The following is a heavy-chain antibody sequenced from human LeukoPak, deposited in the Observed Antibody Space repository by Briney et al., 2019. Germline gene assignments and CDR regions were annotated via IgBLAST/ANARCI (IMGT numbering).Heavy chain of an antibody. V-gene: IGHV4-30-4*01. CDR1: GGSISSGDYY. CDR3: ARGRYGSGRGWFDP. J-gene: IGHJ5*02. D-gene: IGHD3-10*01. CDR2: IYYSGST. Sequence: SETLSLTCTVSGGSISSGDYYWSWIRQPPGKGLEWIGYIYYSGSTYYNPPLKSRVTISVDTSKNQFSLKLSSVTAADTAVYYCARGRYGSGRGWFDPWGQGTLVTVSS.